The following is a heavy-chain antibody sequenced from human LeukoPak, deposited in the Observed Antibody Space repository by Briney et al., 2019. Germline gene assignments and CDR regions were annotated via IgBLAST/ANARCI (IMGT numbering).Heavy chain of an antibody. Sequence: GGSLRLSCAASGFTFSSYSMNWVRQAPGKGLEWVSSISSSSSYIYYADSVKGRFTISRDNAKNSLYLQMNSLRAEDTAVYYCAREYYYDSSGYSRSGYHYYMDVWGKGTTVTVSS. CDR3: AREYYYDSSGYSRSGYHYYMDV. D-gene: IGHD3-22*01. V-gene: IGHV3-21*01. CDR1: GFTFSSYS. J-gene: IGHJ6*03. CDR2: ISSSSSYI.